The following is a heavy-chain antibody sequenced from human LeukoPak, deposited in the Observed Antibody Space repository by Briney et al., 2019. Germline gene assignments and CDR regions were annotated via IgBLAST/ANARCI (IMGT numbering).Heavy chain of an antibody. V-gene: IGHV3-21*01. CDR2: ISSSSSYI. J-gene: IGHJ5*02. D-gene: IGHD6-6*01. CDR3: AREGIAARLVGDWFDP. CDR1: GFTFSSYS. Sequence: PGGSLRLSCAASGFTFSSYSMNWVRQAPGKGLEWVSSISSSSSYIYYADSVKGRFTISRDNAKNSLYLQMNSLRAEDTAVYYCAREGIAARLVGDWFDPWGQGTLVTVSS.